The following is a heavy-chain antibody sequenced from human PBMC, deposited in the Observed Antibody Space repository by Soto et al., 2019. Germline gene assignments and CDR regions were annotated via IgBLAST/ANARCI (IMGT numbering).Heavy chain of an antibody. CDR3: AKDASGYRYGPPDY. CDR2: ISWNSGSI. Sequence: GGSLRLSCAASGFTFDDYPLHWVRQAPGKGLEWVSGISWNSGSIGYADSVKGRFTISRDNAKNSLYLQMNSLRAEDTALYYCAKDASGYRYGPPDYWGQGTLVTVYS. J-gene: IGHJ4*02. D-gene: IGHD5-18*01. V-gene: IGHV3-9*01. CDR1: GFTFDDYP.